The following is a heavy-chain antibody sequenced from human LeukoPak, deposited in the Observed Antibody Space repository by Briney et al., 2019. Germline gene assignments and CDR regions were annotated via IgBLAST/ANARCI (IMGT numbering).Heavy chain of an antibody. V-gene: IGHV4-61*01. D-gene: IGHD1-26*01. CDR3: ARGGNYWPQWWFDP. J-gene: IGHJ5*02. CDR1: GGSISSGSYY. Sequence: PSETLSLTCTVSGGSISSGSYYWRWIRQPPGKGLEWIGYIYYTGSTSYNPSLKSRVTMSLDASKNQFSLELNSVTPADTAVYYCARGGNYWPQWWFDPWGRGTLVSVSS. CDR2: IYYTGST.